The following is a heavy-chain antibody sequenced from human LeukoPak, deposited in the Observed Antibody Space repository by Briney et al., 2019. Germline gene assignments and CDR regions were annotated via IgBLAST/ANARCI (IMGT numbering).Heavy chain of an antibody. J-gene: IGHJ3*02. V-gene: IGHV4-59*01. Sequence: PSETLSLTCTVSGGSISSYYWSWIRQPPGKGREWIGYIYYSGSTNYNPSLKSRVTISVDTSKNQFSLKLSSVTAADTAVYYCARTYYYDSSGLDAFDIWGQGTMVTVSS. CDR1: GGSISSYY. D-gene: IGHD3-22*01. CDR3: ARTYYYDSSGLDAFDI. CDR2: IYYSGST.